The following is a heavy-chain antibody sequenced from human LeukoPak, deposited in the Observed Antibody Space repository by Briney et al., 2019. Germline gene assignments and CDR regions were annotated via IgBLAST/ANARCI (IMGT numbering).Heavy chain of an antibody. CDR3: ARPLSRYSISGWYFDRGVSGWFDP. CDR1: GGSISSSSYY. J-gene: IGHJ5*02. D-gene: IGHD6-19*01. V-gene: IGHV4-39*01. CDR2: IYYSGST. Sequence: SETLSLTCTVSGGSISSSSYYWGWIRQPPGKGLEWIGSIYYSGSTYYNPSLKSRVTISVDTSKNQFSLKLSSVTAADTAVYYCARPLSRYSISGWYFDRGVSGWFDPWGQGTLVTVSS.